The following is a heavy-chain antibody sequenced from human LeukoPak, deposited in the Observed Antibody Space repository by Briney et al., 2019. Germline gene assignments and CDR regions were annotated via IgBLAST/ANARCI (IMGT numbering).Heavy chain of an antibody. CDR3: AGGKSYYNVIEY. CDR2: LNPNSGGT. J-gene: IGHJ4*02. CDR1: GYSFTDYY. Sequence: ASVKVSCKPSGYSFTDYYIHWVRQAPGQGLEWMGWLNPNSGGTNYAQKFQGRVTMTRDTFISTGYMELTSLRSDDTAVYYCAGGKSYYNVIEYWGQGTLVTVSS. V-gene: IGHV1-2*02. D-gene: IGHD3-10*01.